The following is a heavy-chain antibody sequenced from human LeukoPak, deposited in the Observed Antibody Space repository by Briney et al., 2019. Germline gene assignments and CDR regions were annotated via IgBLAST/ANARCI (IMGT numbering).Heavy chain of an antibody. CDR1: GYSLTSYW. J-gene: IGHJ6*02. CDR3: ARHGAYSSGWYGGVGGMDV. V-gene: IGHV5-10-1*01. D-gene: IGHD6-19*01. Sequence: GESLRISCKGSGYSLTSYWISWVRQMPGKGLEWMGRIDPSDSYTNYSPSFQGHVTISADKSISTAYLQWSSLKASDTAMYYCARHGAYSSGWYGGVGGMDVWGQGTTVTVSS. CDR2: IDPSDSYT.